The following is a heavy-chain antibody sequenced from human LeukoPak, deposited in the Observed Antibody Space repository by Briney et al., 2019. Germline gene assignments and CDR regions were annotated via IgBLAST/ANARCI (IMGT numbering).Heavy chain of an antibody. J-gene: IGHJ4*02. CDR3: ARLYNDILTGYYISFDY. V-gene: IGHV1-2*02. CDR1: GYTFTGYY. D-gene: IGHD3-9*01. Sequence: GASVKVFCKASGYTFTGYYMHWVRQAPGQGLEWMGWINPNSGGTNYAQKFQGRVTMTRDTSISTAYMELSRLRSDDTAVYYCARLYNDILTGYYISFDYWGQGTLVTVSS. CDR2: INPNSGGT.